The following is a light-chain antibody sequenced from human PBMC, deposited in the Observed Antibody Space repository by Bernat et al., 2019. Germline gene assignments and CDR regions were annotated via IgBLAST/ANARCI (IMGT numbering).Light chain of an antibody. CDR2: RDN. CDR1: KLGNKF. Sequence: SSELTQPPSVSVSPGQIARITCSGEKLGNKFTCWYQQKSGQSPVVLIYRDNIRPSGISERFSASHSGNTATLTITGTQPTDEADYYCQVWDSSSDHPVFGGGSKLTVL. V-gene: IGLV3-1*01. J-gene: IGLJ3*02. CDR3: QVWDSSSDHPV.